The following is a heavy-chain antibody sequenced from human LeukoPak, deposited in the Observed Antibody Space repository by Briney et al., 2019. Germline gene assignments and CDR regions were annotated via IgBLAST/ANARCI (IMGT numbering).Heavy chain of an antibody. CDR1: GGSFSGYY. V-gene: IGHV4-34*01. CDR2: INHSGST. D-gene: IGHD2-2*01. J-gene: IGHJ4*02. Sequence: SETLSLTCAVYGGSFSGYYWSWIRQPPGKGLEWIGEINHSGSTNYNPSLKSRVTISVDTSKNQFSLKLSSVTAADTAVYYCATSEVRYYFDYWGQGTLVTVSS. CDR3: ATSEVRYYFDY.